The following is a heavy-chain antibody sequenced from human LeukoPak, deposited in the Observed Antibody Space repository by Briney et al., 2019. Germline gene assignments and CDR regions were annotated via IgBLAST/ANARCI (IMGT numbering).Heavy chain of an antibody. V-gene: IGHV3-66*01. D-gene: IGHD3-10*01. Sequence: GGSLRLSCAASGFTFDGYAMHWVRQAPGKGLEWVSVIYSGGSTYYADSVKGRFTISRDNSKNTLYLQMNSLRAEDTAVYYCARDYYGSGSHDLFDYWGQGTLVTVSS. CDR2: IYSGGST. J-gene: IGHJ4*02. CDR3: ARDYYGSGSHDLFDY. CDR1: GFTFDGYA.